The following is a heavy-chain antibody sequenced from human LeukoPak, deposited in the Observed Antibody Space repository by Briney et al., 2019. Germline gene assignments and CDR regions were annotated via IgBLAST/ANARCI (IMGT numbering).Heavy chain of an antibody. J-gene: IGHJ4*02. CDR2: IYTSGST. D-gene: IGHD3-22*01. CDR3: AREGYDSSYYYYLDY. V-gene: IGHV4-4*07. Sequence: SGTLSLTCTVSGGSISSYYWSWIRQPAGKGLEWIGRIYTSGSTNYNPSLKSRVTMSVDTSKNQFSLKLSSVTAADTAVYYCAREGYDSSYYYYLDYWGQGTLVTVSS. CDR1: GGSISSYY.